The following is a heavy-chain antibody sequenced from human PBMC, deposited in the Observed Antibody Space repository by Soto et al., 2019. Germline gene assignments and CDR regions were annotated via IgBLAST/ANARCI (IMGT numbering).Heavy chain of an antibody. V-gene: IGHV1-8*01. D-gene: IGHD6-13*01. CDR3: ARDWAGYSSSGGYYYYGMDV. J-gene: IGHJ6*02. CDR1: GYTFTSYD. Sequence: QVQLVQSGAEVKKPGASVKVSCKASGYTFTSYDINWVRQATGQGLEWMGWMNPNSGNTGYAQKFQGRVTMTRNTSIXTXYXXLSSLRSEDTAVYYCARDWAGYSSSGGYYYYGMDVWGQGTTVTVSS. CDR2: MNPNSGNT.